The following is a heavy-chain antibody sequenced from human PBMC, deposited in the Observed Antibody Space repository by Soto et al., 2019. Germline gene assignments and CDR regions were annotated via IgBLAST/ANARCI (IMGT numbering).Heavy chain of an antibody. J-gene: IGHJ4*02. V-gene: IGHV3-33*01. D-gene: IGHD3-22*01. CDR1: GFTFSSYG. Sequence: QVQLVESGGGVVQPGRSLRLSCAASGFTFSSYGMHWVRQAPGKGLEWVAVIWYDGSNKYYADSVKGRFTISRDNSKNTLYLQMNSLRAEDTAVYYCAREHYYDSSGYAPFDYWGQGTLVTVSS. CDR3: AREHYYDSSGYAPFDY. CDR2: IWYDGSNK.